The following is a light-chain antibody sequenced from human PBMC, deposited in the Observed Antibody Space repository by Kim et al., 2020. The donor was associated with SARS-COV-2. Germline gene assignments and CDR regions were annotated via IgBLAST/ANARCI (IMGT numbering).Light chain of an antibody. Sequence: QSVLTQPPSAFGTPGQRVIISCSGSSSNIGSNYVNWYQQFPGRAPKLLISSNNQRPSGVPDRFSGSKSGTSASLAISGLQSEDEADYCCAAWDDSLNGWVFGGGTQLTVL. J-gene: IGLJ3*02. V-gene: IGLV1-44*01. CDR2: SNN. CDR1: SSNIGSNY. CDR3: AAWDDSLNGWV.